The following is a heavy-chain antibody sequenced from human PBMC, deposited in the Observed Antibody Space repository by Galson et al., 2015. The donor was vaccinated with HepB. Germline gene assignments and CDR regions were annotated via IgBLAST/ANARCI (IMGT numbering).Heavy chain of an antibody. CDR3: AIRETTVTSDRYYYYYYMDV. CDR1: GYTFTTYG. D-gene: IGHD4-11*01. J-gene: IGHJ6*03. V-gene: IGHV1-18*04. Sequence: SVKVSCKASGYTFTTYGISWVRQAPGQGLEWMGWMSAYNGNTNYAQKLQGRVTMTTDTSTSTAYMELSSLRSEDTAVYYCAIRETTVTSDRYYYYYYMDVWGKGTTVTVSS. CDR2: MSAYNGNT.